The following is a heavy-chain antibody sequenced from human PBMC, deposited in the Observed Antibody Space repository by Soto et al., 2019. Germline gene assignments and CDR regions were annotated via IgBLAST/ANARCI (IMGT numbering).Heavy chain of an antibody. CDR2: INAGNGNT. Sequence: QVQLVQSGAEVKKPGASVKVSCKASGYTFTSYAMHWVRQAPGQRLEWMGWINAGNGNTKYSQKFQGRVTITRDTRASPAYMELSSLRSEDTAVYYCARSLGSSGGYYPFDYWGQGTLVTVSS. V-gene: IGHV1-3*01. CDR1: GYTFTSYA. D-gene: IGHD6-19*01. J-gene: IGHJ4*02. CDR3: ARSLGSSGGYYPFDY.